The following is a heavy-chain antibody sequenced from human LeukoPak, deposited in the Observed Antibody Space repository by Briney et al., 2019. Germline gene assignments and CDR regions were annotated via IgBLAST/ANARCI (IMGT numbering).Heavy chain of an antibody. J-gene: IGHJ4*02. Sequence: GGSLRLSCAASGFTFSSYAMHWVRQAPGKGLEWVAVISYDGSNKYYADPVKGRFTISRDNSKNTLFLQMNSLRAEDTAVYYCASALRYSSSWTVLDYWGQGTLVTVSS. V-gene: IGHV3-30*04. CDR3: ASALRYSSSWTVLDY. CDR1: GFTFSSYA. CDR2: ISYDGSNK. D-gene: IGHD6-13*01.